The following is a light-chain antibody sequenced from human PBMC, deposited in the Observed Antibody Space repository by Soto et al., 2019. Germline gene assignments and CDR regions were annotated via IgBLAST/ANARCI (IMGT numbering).Light chain of an antibody. V-gene: IGLV2-8*01. CDR3: QSYDSSLSGSNV. CDR1: SGDVGGYNY. CDR2: EVT. J-gene: IGLJ1*01. Sequence: QSALTQPPSASGSPGQSVTISCTGASGDVGGYNYVSWYQQHPGKAPKLMICEVTKRPSGVPDRFSGSKSGNTASLTVSGLQAEDEADYYCQSYDSSLSGSNVFGTGTKVTVL.